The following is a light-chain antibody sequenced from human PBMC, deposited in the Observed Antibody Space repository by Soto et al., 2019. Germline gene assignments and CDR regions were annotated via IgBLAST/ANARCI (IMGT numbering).Light chain of an antibody. Sequence: DMQMTQSPSSLSASVWDRVTITCESSQDISNRLNWYQQRSGRAPKLLIYDASNLEAGVPSRFSGSGSGTDFIFTISSLQPEDIATYFCQQYENLPLTFGGGTKV. J-gene: IGKJ4*01. V-gene: IGKV1-33*01. CDR1: QDISNR. CDR2: DAS. CDR3: QQYENLPLT.